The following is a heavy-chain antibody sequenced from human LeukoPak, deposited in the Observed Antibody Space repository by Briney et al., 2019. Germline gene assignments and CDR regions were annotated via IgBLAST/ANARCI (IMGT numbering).Heavy chain of an antibody. D-gene: IGHD4-11*01. J-gene: IGHJ4*02. CDR3: ARGNGVSPPDY. CDR2: INSDGSST. Sequence: GGSLRLSCAASGFTFSSYWMHWVRQAPGKGLVWVSCINSDGSSTSYADSVKGRFTISRDNAKHTLYLQMNSLRAEDTSVYESARGNGVSPPDYWGQGTLVTVSS. V-gene: IGHV3-74*01. CDR1: GFTFSSYW.